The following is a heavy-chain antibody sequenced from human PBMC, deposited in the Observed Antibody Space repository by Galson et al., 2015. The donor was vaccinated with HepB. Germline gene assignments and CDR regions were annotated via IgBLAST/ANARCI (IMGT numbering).Heavy chain of an antibody. D-gene: IGHD3-22*01. CDR2: IGTAGDP. Sequence: SLRLSCAASGFTFSSYDMHWVRHATGKGLEWVSAIGTAGDPYYPGSVKGRFTISRENAKNSLYLQMNSLRAGDTAVYYCARGGRDYYDSSGYYYDYWGQGTLVTVSS. J-gene: IGHJ4*02. V-gene: IGHV3-13*05. CDR3: ARGGRDYYDSSGYYYDY. CDR1: GFTFSSYD.